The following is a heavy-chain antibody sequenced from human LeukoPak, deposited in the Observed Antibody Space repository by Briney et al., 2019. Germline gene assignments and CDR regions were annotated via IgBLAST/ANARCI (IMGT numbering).Heavy chain of an antibody. V-gene: IGHV3-20*04. CDR1: GFTVSSNY. Sequence: GGSLRLSCAASGFTVSSNYMSWVRQVPGKGLEWVSDINWNGGSTGYADSVKGRFIISRDNAKNSLYLQMNSLRAEDTALYFCARVRLTGIQDWFDPWGQGTLVTVSS. J-gene: IGHJ5*02. D-gene: IGHD1-20*01. CDR3: ARVRLTGIQDWFDP. CDR2: INWNGGST.